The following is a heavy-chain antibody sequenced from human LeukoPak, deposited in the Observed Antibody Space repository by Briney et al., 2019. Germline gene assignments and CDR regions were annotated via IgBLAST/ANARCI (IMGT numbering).Heavy chain of an antibody. D-gene: IGHD4-23*01. CDR1: GFTFSSYC. CDR2: ISYDGSNK. Sequence: PGSSLRLSCAASGFTFSSYCMHWVRQAPAKGLEWVAVISYDGSNKYYADSVKRRFTISRDNSKNTLYLQMNSLRAEDTAVYYCAHIAGVYGGFADYWGQGTLVTVSS. CDR3: AHIAGVYGGFADY. J-gene: IGHJ4*02. V-gene: IGHV3-30*03.